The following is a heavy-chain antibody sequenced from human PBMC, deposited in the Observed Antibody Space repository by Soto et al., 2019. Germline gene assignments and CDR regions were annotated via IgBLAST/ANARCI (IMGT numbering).Heavy chain of an antibody. V-gene: IGHV1-8*01. J-gene: IGHJ6*03. CDR3: ARNAGLHNYYYLDV. CDR1: GYTFTDFD. D-gene: IGHD2-8*01. CDR2: MNPDNGNT. Sequence: QVQLEQSGAEVRKPGASVKVSCKTSGYTFTDFDINWVRQAPGQGLEWMGWMNPDNGNTGYAQSFQGRISMTGNTSLSTVYMELSSLRSDDTAVYFCARNAGLHNYYYLDVGGKGTTVTVAS.